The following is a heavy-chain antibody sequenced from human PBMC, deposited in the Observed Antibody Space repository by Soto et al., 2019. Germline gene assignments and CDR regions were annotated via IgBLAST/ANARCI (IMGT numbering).Heavy chain of an antibody. V-gene: IGHV3-48*02. CDR3: ARGGVSGSYDYYGMDV. J-gene: IGHJ6*02. CDR1: GFTFSSYS. D-gene: IGHD3-16*01. CDR2: ISSSSSTI. Sequence: PGGSLRLSCAASGFTFSSYSMNWVRQAPGKGLEWVSYISSSSSTIYYADSVKGRFTISRDNAKNSLYLQMNSLRDEDTAVYYCARGGVSGSYDYYGMDVWGQGTTVTVSS.